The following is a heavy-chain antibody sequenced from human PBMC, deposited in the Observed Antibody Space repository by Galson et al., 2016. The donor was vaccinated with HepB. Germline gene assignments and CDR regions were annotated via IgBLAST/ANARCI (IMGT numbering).Heavy chain of an antibody. CDR2: ISSDGSNQ. V-gene: IGHV3-30-3*01. D-gene: IGHD5-18*01. Sequence: SLRLSCAASGFTFSTSAVHWVRQAPGKGLEWVAVISSDGSNQFYADSVTGRFTISRDNSKDTLYLQMNSLRAEDTAVYYCAKGGGYTYALGYWGRGTLVTVSP. CDR3: AKGGGYTYALGY. CDR1: GFTFSTSA. J-gene: IGHJ4*02.